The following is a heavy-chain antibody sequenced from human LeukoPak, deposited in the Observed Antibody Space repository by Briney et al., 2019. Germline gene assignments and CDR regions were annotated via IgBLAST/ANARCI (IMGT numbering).Heavy chain of an antibody. D-gene: IGHD2-15*01. CDR1: GYTFTSYG. CDR3: ARAFGPVAAGWFDP. Sequence: ASVKVSCKASGYTFTSYGISWVRQAPGQGLEWMGWISAYNGNTNYAQKLQGRVTMTTDTSTSTAYMELRSLRSVDTAVYYCARAFGPVAAGWFDPWGQGTLVTVSS. V-gene: IGHV1-18*01. CDR2: ISAYNGNT. J-gene: IGHJ5*02.